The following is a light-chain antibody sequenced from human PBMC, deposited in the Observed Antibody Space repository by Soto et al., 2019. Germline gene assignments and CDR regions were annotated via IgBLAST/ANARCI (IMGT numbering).Light chain of an antibody. CDR1: QSVSSY. CDR2: DAS. V-gene: IGKV3-11*01. CDR3: LQRSGWPWT. Sequence: EIVLTQSPATLSLSPGERATLSCRASQSVSSYLACYQQKPGQAPRLLIYDASNRATDIPARFSGSGSGTDFTLTISSLEPEDFAVYYCLQRSGWPWTFGQGTKVEIK. J-gene: IGKJ1*01.